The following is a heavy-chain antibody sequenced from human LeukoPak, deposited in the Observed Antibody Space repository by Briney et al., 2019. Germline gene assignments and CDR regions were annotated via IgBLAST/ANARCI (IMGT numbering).Heavy chain of an antibody. CDR2: ISAYNGNT. CDR3: ARDRVVVVPAAMDTDY. V-gene: IGHV1-18*01. Sequence: GASVKVSCKASGYTFTSYGISWVRQAPGQGLEWMGWISAYNGNTNYAQKLQGRVTMTTDTSTSTAYMELRSLRSDDTAVYYCARDRVVVVPAAMDTDYWGQGTLVTVSS. D-gene: IGHD2-2*01. J-gene: IGHJ4*02. CDR1: GYTFTSYG.